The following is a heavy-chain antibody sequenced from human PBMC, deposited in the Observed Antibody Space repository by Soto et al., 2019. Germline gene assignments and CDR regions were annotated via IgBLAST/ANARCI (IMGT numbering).Heavy chain of an antibody. D-gene: IGHD2-2*01. J-gene: IGHJ4*02. CDR3: AIVGCDIVVLPAALDY. CDR1: GFTFSSYA. Sequence: GSLRLSCAASGFTFSSYAMSWVRQAPGKGLEWVSAISGSGGSTYYADSVKGRFTISRDNSKNTLYLQMNSLRAEDTAVYYCAIVGCDIVVLPAALDYWGQGTLVTVSS. CDR2: ISGSGGST. V-gene: IGHV3-23*01.